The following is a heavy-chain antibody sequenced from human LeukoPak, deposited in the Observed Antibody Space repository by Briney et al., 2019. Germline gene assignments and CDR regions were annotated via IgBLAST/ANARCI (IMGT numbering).Heavy chain of an antibody. CDR3: ARSAARPLNWFDP. J-gene: IGHJ5*02. CDR2: IYPGDSDT. D-gene: IGHD6-6*01. V-gene: IGHV5-51*01. CDR1: GYSFTSYW. Sequence: GKSLKISCKGSGYSFTSYWIGWVRQMPGKGLEWMGIIYPGDSDTRYSPSFQGQVTISADKSISTAYLQWSSLKASDTAMYYCARSAARPLNWFDPWGQGTLVTVSS.